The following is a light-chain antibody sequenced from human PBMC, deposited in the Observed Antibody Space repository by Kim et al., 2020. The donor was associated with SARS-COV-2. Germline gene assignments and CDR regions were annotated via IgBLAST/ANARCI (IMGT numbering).Light chain of an antibody. Sequence: SPGERSTLSCGASQRVSNCYLAWYQQKPGQAPRLLIYAESRRATGVPDRFSGSVSETDFSLTINRLEPEDFAVYYCQQYGSSPPYTFGQGTKLEIK. V-gene: IGKV3-20*01. J-gene: IGKJ2*01. CDR1: QRVSNCY. CDR3: QQYGSSPPYT. CDR2: AES.